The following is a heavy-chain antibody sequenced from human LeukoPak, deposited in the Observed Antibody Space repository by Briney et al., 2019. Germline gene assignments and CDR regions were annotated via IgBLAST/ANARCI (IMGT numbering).Heavy chain of an antibody. J-gene: IGHJ1*01. CDR2: ISYDGSNK. CDR3: AKDTRWLQLTYFQH. CDR1: GFTFSNSG. V-gene: IGHV3-30*18. D-gene: IGHD5-24*01. Sequence: PGRSLRLSCAASGFTFSNSGIHWVRQAPGKGLEWVALISYDGSNKYYADSVKGRFTISRDNSKNTLYLQMNSLRAEDTAVYYCAKDTRWLQLTYFQHWGQGTLVTVSS.